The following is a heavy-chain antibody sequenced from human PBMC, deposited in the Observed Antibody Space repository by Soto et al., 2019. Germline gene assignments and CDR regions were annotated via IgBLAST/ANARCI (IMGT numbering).Heavy chain of an antibody. D-gene: IGHD6-19*01. CDR1: GFTFSTYA. Sequence: GGSLRLSCSASGFTFSTYAMHWVRQAPGKGLECVSAVSGSGGSTYYADSVKGRFTISRDNSKNTLYLEMNSLRAEDTAVYYCAREKYSSGFFDYWGQGTLVTVSS. CDR2: VSGSGGST. V-gene: IGHV3-23*01. CDR3: AREKYSSGFFDY. J-gene: IGHJ4*02.